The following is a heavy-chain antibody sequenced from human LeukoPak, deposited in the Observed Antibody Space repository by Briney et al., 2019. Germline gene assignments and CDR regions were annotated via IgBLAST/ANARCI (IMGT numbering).Heavy chain of an antibody. CDR2: ITGDGSST. D-gene: IGHD1-1*01. V-gene: IGHV3-74*01. CDR1: EFTFSTYW. Sequence: QPGGFLRLSCAASEFTFSTYWMHWVRQAPGKGLVWVSWITGDGSSTRYADSVKGRFTISRDNAKNTLYLQVNSLRAEDTAVYYCARSNWPYYFDYWGQGTLVTVSS. CDR3: ARSNWPYYFDY. J-gene: IGHJ4*02.